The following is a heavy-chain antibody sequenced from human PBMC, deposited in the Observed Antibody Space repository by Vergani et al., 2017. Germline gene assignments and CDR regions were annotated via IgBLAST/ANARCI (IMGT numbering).Heavy chain of an antibody. J-gene: IGHJ4*02. V-gene: IGHV3-15*01. D-gene: IGHD5-18*01. Sequence: EVQLVESGGGLVKPGGSLRLSCAASGFTFSNAWMSWVRQAPGKGLEWVGRIKSKTDGGTTDYAAPVKGRFTISRDDSKNTLYLQMNSLRAEDTAVYYCARDFVDTSGAPAAGYWGQGTLVTVSS. CDR2: IKSKTDGGTT. CDR1: GFTFSNAW. CDR3: ARDFVDTSGAPAAGY.